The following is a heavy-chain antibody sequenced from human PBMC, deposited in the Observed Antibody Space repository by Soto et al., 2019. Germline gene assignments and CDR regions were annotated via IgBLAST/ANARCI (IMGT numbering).Heavy chain of an antibody. D-gene: IGHD6-19*01. Sequence: GGSLRLSCAGSGFSLTRSAVCRVRQATGKGLEWVSGISAGGGGTYYADSVKGRFTISRDVAKNTVYLQRNGLRVEDTAVYYCGKDVGQWVETFDYWGQGTLGTSPQ. J-gene: IGHJ4*02. CDR1: GFSLTRSA. CDR3: GKDVGQWVETFDY. CDR2: ISAGGGGT. V-gene: IGHV3-23*01.